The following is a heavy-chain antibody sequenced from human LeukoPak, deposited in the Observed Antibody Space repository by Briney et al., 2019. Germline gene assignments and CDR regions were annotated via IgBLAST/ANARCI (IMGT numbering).Heavy chain of an antibody. CDR1: GFTFSSYE. V-gene: IGHV3-48*03. Sequence: GGSLRLSCAASGFTFSSYEMNWVRQAPGKGLEWVSYISSSGSTIYYADSVKGRFTISRDNAKNSVYLQMNSLRAEDTAVYYCARDFSDVRGNIFDSWGQGTLVTVSS. D-gene: IGHD3-10*02. J-gene: IGHJ4*02. CDR3: ARDFSDVRGNIFDS. CDR2: ISSSGSTI.